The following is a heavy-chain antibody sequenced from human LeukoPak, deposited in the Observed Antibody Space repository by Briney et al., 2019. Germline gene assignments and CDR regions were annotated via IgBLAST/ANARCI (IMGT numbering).Heavy chain of an antibody. CDR1: GDSITNSNFY. J-gene: IGHJ4*02. D-gene: IGHD3-9*01. V-gene: IGHV4-39*01. CDR3: AGRGIVTGYFDF. Sequence: SETLSLTCTVSGDSITNSNFYWGWIRQSPGKGLEWIGSIFHSGSTNYNPSLKSRDTISVDTSKNQFYLRVRSVTAAETALYYCAGRGIVTGYFDFWGRGTLVTVSS. CDR2: IFHSGST.